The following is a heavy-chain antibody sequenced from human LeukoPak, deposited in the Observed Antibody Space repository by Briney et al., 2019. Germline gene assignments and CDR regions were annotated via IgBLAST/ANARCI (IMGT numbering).Heavy chain of an antibody. J-gene: IGHJ4*02. CDR2: IRYDGSNK. CDR3: AKDRRIAARLGFDY. V-gene: IGHV3-30*02. D-gene: IGHD6-6*01. CDR1: GFTFSSYG. Sequence: GGSLRLSCAASGFTFSSYGMHWVRQAPGKGLEWVAFIRYDGSNKYYADSVKGRFTISRDNSKNTLYLQMNSLRAEDTAVYYCAKDRRIAARLGFDYWGQGTLVTVSS.